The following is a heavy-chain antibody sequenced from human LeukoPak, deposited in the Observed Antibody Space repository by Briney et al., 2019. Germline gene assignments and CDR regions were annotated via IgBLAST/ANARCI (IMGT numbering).Heavy chain of an antibody. D-gene: IGHD5-24*01. CDR3: ARARGATIFQSAFDI. V-gene: IGHV4-59*01. Sequence: SETLSLTCTVSGGSISSYYWSWIRQPPGKGLEWIGYIYNSGGTNYNSSLKSRVTISADTSKNQFSLKLSSVTAADTAVYYCARARGATIFQSAFDIWGQGTMATVSS. CDR1: GGSISSYY. J-gene: IGHJ3*02. CDR2: IYNSGGT.